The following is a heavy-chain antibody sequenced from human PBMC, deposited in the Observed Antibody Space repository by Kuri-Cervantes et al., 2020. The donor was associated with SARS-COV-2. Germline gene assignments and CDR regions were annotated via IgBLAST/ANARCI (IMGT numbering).Heavy chain of an antibody. CDR3: ARQYSSSWDYYGMDV. V-gene: IGHV3-48*04. Sequence: GGSLKISCAASGFTFSSYSMNWVRQAPGKGLEWVSYISSSSSTIYYADSVKGRFTISRDNAKNSLYLQMNSLRAEDTAVYYCARQYSSSWDYYGMDVWGQGTTVTVSS. CDR1: GFTFSSYS. J-gene: IGHJ6*02. D-gene: IGHD6-13*01. CDR2: ISSSSSTI.